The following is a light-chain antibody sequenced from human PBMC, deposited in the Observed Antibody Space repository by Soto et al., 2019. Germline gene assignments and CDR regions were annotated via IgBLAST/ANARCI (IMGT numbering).Light chain of an antibody. Sequence: QSVLTQPPSASGTPGQGVTISCSGSSSNIGSNTVNWYQQLPGTAPKLLIYSNNQRPSGVPDRFSGSRSGTSASLAISGLQSEDEGDYYCAAWDDSLNGRGVFGGGTKVTVL. CDR1: SSNIGSNT. CDR2: SNN. J-gene: IGLJ3*02. V-gene: IGLV1-44*01. CDR3: AAWDDSLNGRGV.